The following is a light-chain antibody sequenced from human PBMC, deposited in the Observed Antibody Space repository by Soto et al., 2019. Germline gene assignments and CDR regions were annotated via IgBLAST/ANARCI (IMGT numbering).Light chain of an antibody. CDR3: QSYDRSLSGVV. V-gene: IGLV1-40*01. CDR1: SSNIGAGYD. J-gene: IGLJ2*01. CDR2: GNS. Sequence: QSVLTQPPSVSGAPGQRVTISCTGSSSNIGAGYDVHWYQQPPGTAPKLLIYGNSNRPSGVPDRFSGSKSGTSASLAITGLQAEDEADYYCQSYDRSLSGVVFGGGTKLTVL.